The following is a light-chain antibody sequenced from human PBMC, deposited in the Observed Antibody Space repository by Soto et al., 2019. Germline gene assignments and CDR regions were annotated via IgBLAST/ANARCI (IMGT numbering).Light chain of an antibody. Sequence: EIVLTQSPATLSWSPGERATLSCRASQSVSSYFAWYQQKPGQSPRLLIYDASNRATGIPARFSGSGSGTDFTLTISSLEPDDFAVYYCQQRGNWPVTFGQGTRVDIK. J-gene: IGKJ1*01. CDR3: QQRGNWPVT. CDR1: QSVSSY. V-gene: IGKV3-11*01. CDR2: DAS.